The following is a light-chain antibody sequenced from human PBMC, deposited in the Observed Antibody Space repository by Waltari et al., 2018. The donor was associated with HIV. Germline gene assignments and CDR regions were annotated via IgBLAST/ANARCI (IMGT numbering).Light chain of an antibody. CDR2: YND. CDR3: QLWDTSTDHYV. CDR1: NIGSHS. Sequence: SYILTQPPSVSVAPGKTASITCGGNNIGSHSVHWYQQKPGQAPVLVIHYNDDRPSGIPERFSGSKSGNTATLTISRVEAGDEADYYCQLWDTSTDHYVFGTGTKVTVL. J-gene: IGLJ1*01. V-gene: IGLV3-21*04.